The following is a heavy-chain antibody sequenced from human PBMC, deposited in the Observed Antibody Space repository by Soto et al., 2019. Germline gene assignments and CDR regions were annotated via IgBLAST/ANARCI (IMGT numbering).Heavy chain of an antibody. CDR2: ISWDSGSI. Sequence: QLVESGGGLVQPGRSLRLSCVASGFRFDEYAIHWVRQAPGKGLEWVSGISWDSGSINYAGSVRGRFTVSRDNAENSLYLHMTSLRSEDTAFYYCAKIVTRHSLVPVFDQWGQGALVSVSS. J-gene: IGHJ4*02. CDR1: GFRFDEYA. CDR3: AKIVTRHSLVPVFDQ. V-gene: IGHV3-9*01. D-gene: IGHD2-21*01.